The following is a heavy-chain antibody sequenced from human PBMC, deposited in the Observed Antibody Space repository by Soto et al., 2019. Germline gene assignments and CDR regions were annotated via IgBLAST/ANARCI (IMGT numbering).Heavy chain of an antibody. V-gene: IGHV3-23*01. CDR2: ISTSGGGT. J-gene: IGHJ4*02. CDR3: AKGGDSSGYYYLYYFDY. CDR1: GFTFSSYA. Sequence: GGSLRLSCAASGFTFSSYAMSWVRQAPGKGLEWVSSISTSGGGTYYADSVKARFTISRDNSKNTLYLQVNSLRAEDTAVYHCAKGGDSSGYYYLYYFDYWGQGTLVTVS. D-gene: IGHD3-22*01.